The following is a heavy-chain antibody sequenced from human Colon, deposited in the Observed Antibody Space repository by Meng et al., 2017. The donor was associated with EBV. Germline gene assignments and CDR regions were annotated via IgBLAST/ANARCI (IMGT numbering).Heavy chain of an antibody. CDR1: GVSISRGGYY. J-gene: IGHJ5*02. D-gene: IGHD3-10*01. V-gene: IGHV4-31*03. CDR3: ARASYGSGSPLGESWFDP. CDR2: IHSSGST. Sequence: QVELQESGQGLVKPSPTLSLTFTVSGVSISRGGYYWSWIRQHPGKGLEWTGYIHSSGSTYYNPSLRSRLTISVDTSKNQFSLKLSSVTAADTAVYYCARASYGSGSPLGESWFDPWGQGTLVTVSS.